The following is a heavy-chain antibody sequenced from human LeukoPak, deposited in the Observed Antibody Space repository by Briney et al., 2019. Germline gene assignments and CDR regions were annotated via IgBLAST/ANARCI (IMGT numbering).Heavy chain of an antibody. Sequence: PSETLSLTCAVSDGSISSGGFYWTWIRQPPGKGLEWIGYISHSGSTYYNPSLKSRVIISVDSSENQFSLKLSSMTAADTAVYYCARGGASGSYSFDNWGQGTLVTVSS. CDR2: ISHSGST. D-gene: IGHD1-26*01. J-gene: IGHJ4*02. CDR3: ARGGASGSYSFDN. V-gene: IGHV4-30-2*01. CDR1: DGSISSGGFY.